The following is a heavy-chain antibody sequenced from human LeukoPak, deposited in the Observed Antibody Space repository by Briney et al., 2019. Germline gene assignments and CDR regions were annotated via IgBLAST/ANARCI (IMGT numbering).Heavy chain of an antibody. CDR3: ARQPGYGDQVFDH. V-gene: IGHV4-4*09. J-gene: IGHJ4*02. D-gene: IGHD4-17*01. CDR1: GGSIKNYY. CDR2: IYIIGNT. Sequence: PSETLSLTCTVSGGSIKNYYWSWIRQPPGKGLEWIGNIYIIGNTNYNPSLKSRVTISVDTSKHHFSLTLSSVTAADTAVYYCARQPGYGDQVFDHWGQGPLVTVSS.